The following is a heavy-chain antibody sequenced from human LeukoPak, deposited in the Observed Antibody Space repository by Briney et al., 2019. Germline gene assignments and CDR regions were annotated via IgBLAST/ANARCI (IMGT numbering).Heavy chain of an antibody. D-gene: IGHD1-7*01. CDR2: ISGGGGGT. V-gene: IGHV3-23*01. J-gene: IGHJ4*02. CDR3: AKAQGETWNYVPFDY. CDR1: GFTFSSYA. Sequence: GGSLRLSCAASGFTFSSYAMSWVRQAPGKGLEWVSIISGGGGGTYYADSVKGQFTISRDNSKNTLYLQMNSLRAEDTAVYYCAKAQGETWNYVPFDYWGQGTLVTVSS.